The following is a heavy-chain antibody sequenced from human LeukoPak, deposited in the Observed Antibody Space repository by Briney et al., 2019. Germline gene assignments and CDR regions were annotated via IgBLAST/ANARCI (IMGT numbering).Heavy chain of an antibody. CDR2: TSYDGSNK. CDR1: GFTFSSYA. J-gene: IGHJ6*02. CDR3: ARDRGGTYYGYYYGMDV. Sequence: GRSLRLSCAASGFTFSSYAMHWVRQAPGKGLEWVAVTSYDGSNKYYADSVKGRFTISRDNSKNTLYLQMNSLRPEDTAVYYCARDRGGTYYGYYYGMDVWGQGTTVTASS. V-gene: IGHV3-30-3*01. D-gene: IGHD1-26*01.